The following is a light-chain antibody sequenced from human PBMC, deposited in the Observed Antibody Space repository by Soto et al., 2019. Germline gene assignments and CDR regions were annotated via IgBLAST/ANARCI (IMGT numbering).Light chain of an antibody. J-gene: IGKJ4*01. Sequence: TQMAPSPSSLCASVGDIVSLXGQASQGIKNYLNWYQQKTGKAPKLLIYDASNLQSGVPSRFSGSGSDTDFTLTISSLQPEDFAPYYCQHPYFFPLTFGGGTKVDI. CDR1: QGIKNY. CDR3: QHPYFFPLT. CDR2: DAS. V-gene: IGKV1-6*01.